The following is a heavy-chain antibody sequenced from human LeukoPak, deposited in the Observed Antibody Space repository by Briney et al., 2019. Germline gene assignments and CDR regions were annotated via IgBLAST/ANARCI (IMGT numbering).Heavy chain of an antibody. CDR2: ISSSSSTI. V-gene: IGHV3-48*04. D-gene: IGHD4-17*01. CDR3: ARDRSSRGDGDYVQNWFDP. J-gene: IGHJ5*02. Sequence: QPGGSLRLSCAASGFTFSSYSMNWVRQAPGKGLEWVSYISSSSSTIYYADSVKGRFTISRDNAKNSLYLQMNSLRAEDTAVYYCARDRSSRGDGDYVQNWFDPWGQGTLVTVSS. CDR1: GFTFSSYS.